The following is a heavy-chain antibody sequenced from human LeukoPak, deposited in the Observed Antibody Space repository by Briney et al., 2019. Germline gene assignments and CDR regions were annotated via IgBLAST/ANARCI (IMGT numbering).Heavy chain of an antibody. J-gene: IGHJ3*02. CDR1: GGSISNYY. D-gene: IGHD1-26*01. V-gene: IGHV4-59*01. CDR3: ARVAIVGATSTAAFDI. CDR2: IYQSGST. Sequence: PSETLSLTCTVSGGSISNYYWSWIRQPPGKGLEWIGYIYQSGSTDYNPSLKSRVTISVDTSKNQFSLKLSSVTAADTAVYYCARVAIVGATSTAAFDIWGQGTMVTVSS.